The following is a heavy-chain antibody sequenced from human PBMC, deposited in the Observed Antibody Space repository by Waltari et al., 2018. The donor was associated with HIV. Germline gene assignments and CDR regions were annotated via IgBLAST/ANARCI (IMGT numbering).Heavy chain of an antibody. Sequence: EVQLLESGGGLVQSGGSLRVSCAASGFTFSSYPMSWVRQAPGKGLGWVAGISGGGESTYYADSVKGRFTISRDNSKNTLYLQMNSLRAEDTAVYYCANSLGRIVDYWGQGTLVTVSS. CDR1: GFTFSSYP. V-gene: IGHV3-23*01. D-gene: IGHD2-15*01. CDR2: ISGGGEST. CDR3: ANSLGRIVDY. J-gene: IGHJ4*02.